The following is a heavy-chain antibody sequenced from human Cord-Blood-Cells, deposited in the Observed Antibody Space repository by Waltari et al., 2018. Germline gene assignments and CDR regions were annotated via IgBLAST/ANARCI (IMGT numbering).Heavy chain of an antibody. Sequence: QLQLQESGPGLVKPSETLSLTCTVSGGSSSSSRYYWGWIRQPPGKGLEWIGSIYYSGSTYYNPTVQSRVTIYVDTSKNQFFQQLSSVTASDTAVYYCARRRSSSSLYFDLWGRGTLVTVSS. CDR2: IYYSGST. V-gene: IGHV4-39*01. CDR1: GGSSSSSRYY. CDR3: ARRRSSSSLYFDL. J-gene: IGHJ2*01. D-gene: IGHD6-6*01.